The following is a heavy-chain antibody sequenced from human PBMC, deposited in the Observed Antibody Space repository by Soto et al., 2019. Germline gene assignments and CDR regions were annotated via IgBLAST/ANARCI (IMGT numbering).Heavy chain of an antibody. V-gene: IGHV1-3*05. CDR1: ELSLESYS. CDR2: VNGHTGRT. D-gene: IGHD1-1*01. Sequence: QAQLVQSGAEEMKPADSMTISCEASELSLESYSVHWVRQAPGQGLEWMGQVNGHTGRTRYSPTFQDRVTMTRDKSAETANLQPRSLRSGDSGVYYCARGSGTSKYFSYSFDVGGQGTTVSV. J-gene: IGHJ6*02. CDR3: ARGSGTSKYFSYSFDV.